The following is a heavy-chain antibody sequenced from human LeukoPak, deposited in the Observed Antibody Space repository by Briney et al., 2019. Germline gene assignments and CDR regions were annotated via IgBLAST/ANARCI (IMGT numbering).Heavy chain of an antibody. D-gene: IGHD3-22*01. J-gene: IGHJ4*02. Sequence: GASVKVSCKASGYTFTGYYLHWVRQAPGQGLEWMGWINPNSGGTNYAQKFQGRVTVTRDTSISTAYMELSRLRSDDTAVYYCARRFYDSSGYYFFDYWGQGTLVTVSS. V-gene: IGHV1-2*02. CDR2: INPNSGGT. CDR3: ARRFYDSSGYYFFDY. CDR1: GYTFTGYY.